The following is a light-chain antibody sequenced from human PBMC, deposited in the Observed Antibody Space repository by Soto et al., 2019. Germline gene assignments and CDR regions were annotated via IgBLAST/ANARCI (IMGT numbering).Light chain of an antibody. CDR1: QSVSSSY. CDR3: QQYGSTRIT. V-gene: IGKV3-20*01. J-gene: IGKJ3*01. CDR2: GAS. Sequence: EIVLTQSPGTLSLSPGERATLSCRASQSVSSSYLAWYQQKPGQAPRLLIYGASRRATGIPDRFSGSGSGTDFTLTISRLEPEDVAVYYCQQYGSTRITFGPGTKVDIK.